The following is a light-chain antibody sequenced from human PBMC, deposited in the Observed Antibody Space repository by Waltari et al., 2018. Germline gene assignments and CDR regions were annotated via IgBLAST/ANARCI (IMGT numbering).Light chain of an antibody. Sequence: QSALTQPASVSGSPGQSITIPCTGTSSDVASYNLVSWYQQHPGKAPKLLIFEVYKRPSGVSNRFSGSKSGNTASLTVSGLQAEDGADYYCCSYAGSSPVVFGGGTKLTVL. CDR1: SSDVASYNL. CDR2: EVY. V-gene: IGLV2-23*02. CDR3: CSYAGSSPVV. J-gene: IGLJ2*01.